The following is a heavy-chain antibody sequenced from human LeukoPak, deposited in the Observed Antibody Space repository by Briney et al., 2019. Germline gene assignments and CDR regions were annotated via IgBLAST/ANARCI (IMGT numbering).Heavy chain of an antibody. J-gene: IGHJ4*02. CDR2: ISGSGGST. CDR3: AKDRGSKEITPVDY. D-gene: IGHD4-23*01. CDR1: GFTFYNYA. Sequence: PGGSLRLSCAASGFTFYNYAMSWVRQAPGKGLEWVSGISGSGGSTFYAESVKGRFTISRDDSKLYLQMNSLRAEDTAVYYCAKDRGSKEITPVDYWGQGTLVTVSS. V-gene: IGHV3-23*01.